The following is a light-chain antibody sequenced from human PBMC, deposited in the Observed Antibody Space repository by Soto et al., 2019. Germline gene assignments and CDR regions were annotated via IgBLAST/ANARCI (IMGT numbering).Light chain of an antibody. CDR3: SSYTTSTFLYV. J-gene: IGLJ1*01. CDR1: SSDVGRYEY. V-gene: IGLV2-14*01. CDR2: EVI. Sequence: QSALTQSASVSGSPGQSITISCTGTSSDVGRYEYVSWYQQHQGKAPRLIIYEVINRSSGVSNRFSGSKSGNTASLTISGLQAEDEADYYCSSYTTSTFLYVFGTGTKLTVL.